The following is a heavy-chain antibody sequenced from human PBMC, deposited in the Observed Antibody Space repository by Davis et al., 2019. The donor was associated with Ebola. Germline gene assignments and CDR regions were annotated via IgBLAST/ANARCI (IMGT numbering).Heavy chain of an antibody. D-gene: IGHD6-6*01. J-gene: IGHJ5*02. CDR3: ARGGSISARWFDP. Sequence: PSETLSLTCGVSGGSIRSGGYSWSWIRQPPGKGLEWIGYTYESGSTHYNPSLKRRVTISVDKSKNQFSLNLSSETAADTAVYYCARGGSISARWFDPWGQGTLVSVSS. CDR2: TYESGST. CDR1: GGSIRSGGYS. V-gene: IGHV4-30-2*01.